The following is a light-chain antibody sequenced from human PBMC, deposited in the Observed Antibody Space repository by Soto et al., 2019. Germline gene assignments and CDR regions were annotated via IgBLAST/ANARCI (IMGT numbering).Light chain of an antibody. CDR1: RSLLESNGYNY. CDR2: LGS. J-gene: IGKJ1*01. Sequence: DIVMTQSPLSRPVTPGEPASNSCRSSRSLLESNGYNYLDWYLQKPGQSPQLLIYLGSNRASGVPDRFSGSGSGTDITLKISRVEAEDVGVYYCMQALQTPWTFGQGTKVEIK. CDR3: MQALQTPWT. V-gene: IGKV2-28*01.